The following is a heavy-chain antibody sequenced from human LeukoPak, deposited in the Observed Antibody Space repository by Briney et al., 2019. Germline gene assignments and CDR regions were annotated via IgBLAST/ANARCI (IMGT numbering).Heavy chain of an antibody. CDR2: IYYSGST. CDR3: ARSLWFGELLAWFDP. CDR1: GGSISSYY. J-gene: IGHJ5*02. D-gene: IGHD3-10*01. Sequence: SETLSLACTVSGGSISSYYWSWIRQPPGKGLEWIGHIYYSGSTNYNPSLKSRVTISVDTSKNQFSLKLSSVTAADTAVYYCARSLWFGELLAWFDPWGQGTLVTVSS. V-gene: IGHV4-59*01.